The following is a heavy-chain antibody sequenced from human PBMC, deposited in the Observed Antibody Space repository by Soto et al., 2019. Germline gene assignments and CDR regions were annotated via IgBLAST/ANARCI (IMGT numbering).Heavy chain of an antibody. CDR2: ISSSSSYI. V-gene: IGHV3-21*01. CDR1: VFTFSSYS. Sequence: WGSLRVSCASSVFTFSSYSMSWVRQAPGKGLESVSSISSSSSYIYYADSVKGRFTISRDNAKNSLYLQMNSLSAEDTAVYYCARDRGRVCSGGSCYDGGMDVWGQGTTVTVSS. J-gene: IGHJ6*01. CDR3: ARDRGRVCSGGSCYDGGMDV. D-gene: IGHD2-15*01.